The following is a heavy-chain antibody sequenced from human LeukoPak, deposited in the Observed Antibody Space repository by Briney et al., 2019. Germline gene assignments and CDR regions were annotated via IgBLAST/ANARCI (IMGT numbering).Heavy chain of an antibody. D-gene: IGHD1-26*01. J-gene: IGHJ4*02. V-gene: IGHV1-18*01. Sequence: ASVKVSCKASGGTFSSYAISWVRQAPGQGLEWMGRISAYNGNTNYAQKLQGRVTMTTDTSTSTAYMELRSLRSDDTAVYYCARGGVDSGSYFGYFDYWGQGTLVTVSS. CDR2: ISAYNGNT. CDR1: GGTFSSYA. CDR3: ARGGVDSGSYFGYFDY.